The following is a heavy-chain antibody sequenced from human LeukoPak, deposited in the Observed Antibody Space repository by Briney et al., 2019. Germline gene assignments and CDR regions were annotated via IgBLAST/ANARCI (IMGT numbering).Heavy chain of an antibody. V-gene: IGHV3-23*01. CDR1: GFTFSSYA. CDR2: ISGSGDRT. J-gene: IGHJ5*02. D-gene: IGHD3-10*01. CDR3: AKGAMVRGLRNWFDP. Sequence: GGSLRLSCAASGFTFSSYAMSWVRQAPGKGLVGVSAISGSGDRTYYADSVKGRFTIPRDNSKNTLYLQMNSLRAEDTAVYYCAKGAMVRGLRNWFDPWGQGTLVTVSS.